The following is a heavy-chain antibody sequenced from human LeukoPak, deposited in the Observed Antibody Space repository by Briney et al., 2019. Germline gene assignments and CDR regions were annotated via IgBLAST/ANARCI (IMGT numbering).Heavy chain of an antibody. CDR2: IWYDGSNK. J-gene: IGHJ4*02. D-gene: IGHD5-12*01. V-gene: IGHV3-33*01. CDR3: ARDPSYSGYDEDY. CDR1: GFTFSSYG. Sequence: GRSLRLSCAASGFTFSSYGMHWVRQAPGKGLEWVAVIWYDGSNKYYADSVKGRFTISRDNSKNTLYLQMNSLRAEDTAVYCCARDPSYSGYDEDYWGQGTLVTVSS.